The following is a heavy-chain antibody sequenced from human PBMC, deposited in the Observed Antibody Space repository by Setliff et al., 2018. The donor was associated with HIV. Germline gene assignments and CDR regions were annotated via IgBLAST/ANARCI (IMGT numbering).Heavy chain of an antibody. CDR1: GYSISTVYY. J-gene: IGHJ5*02. CDR3: ARSIRGGGSEPFDT. CDR2: VHHSGST. V-gene: IGHV4-38-2*01. D-gene: IGHD3-16*01. Sequence: SETLSLTCAVSGYSISTVYYWAWIRQPPGRGLELIGGVHHSGSTHYNPSLRSRVTISPQTSKNQFSLELTSVTAADTAIYFWARSIRGGGSEPFDTWGQGILVTVSS.